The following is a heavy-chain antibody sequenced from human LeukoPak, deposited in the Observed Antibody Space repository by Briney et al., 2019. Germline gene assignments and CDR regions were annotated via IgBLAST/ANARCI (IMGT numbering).Heavy chain of an antibody. J-gene: IGHJ3*02. CDR3: AREKSSWSGLDAFDI. D-gene: IGHD6-13*01. CDR1: GGSISRDY. CDR2: INISGST. Sequence: SETLSLTCTVSGGSISRDYWSWIRQPAGKGLEWIGRINISGSTNYNPSLKSRVTMSVDTSKNQFSLKLSSVTAADTAVYYCAREKSSWSGLDAFDIWGQGTMVTVSS. V-gene: IGHV4-4*07.